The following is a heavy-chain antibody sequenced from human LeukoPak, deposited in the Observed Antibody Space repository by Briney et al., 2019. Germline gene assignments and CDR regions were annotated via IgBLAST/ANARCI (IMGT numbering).Heavy chain of an antibody. CDR2: ISYDGSNK. CDR1: GFTFSSYG. Sequence: GGSLRLSCAASGFTFSSYGMHWVCQAPGKGLEWVAVISYDGSNKYYADSVKGRFTISRDNSKNTLYLQMNSLRAEDTAVYYCANVRRGYSYGLRNDYWGQGTLVTVSS. D-gene: IGHD5-18*01. V-gene: IGHV3-30*18. J-gene: IGHJ4*02. CDR3: ANVRRGYSYGLRNDY.